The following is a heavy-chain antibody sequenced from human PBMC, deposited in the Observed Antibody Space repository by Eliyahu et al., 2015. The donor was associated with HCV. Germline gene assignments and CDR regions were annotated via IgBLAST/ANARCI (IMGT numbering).Heavy chain of an antibody. CDR2: IHHSGDT. Sequence: QVRLQDSGPGLVKPSETXSLSCXXSGXSISSNYYWGWIRXPPGKGLXWXGSIHHSGDTYYNPSLKSRVTISLDTSKNQFSLRLTSVTAADTAVYYCARDPRRGVGASYWGQGTLVTVSS. CDR1: GXSISSNYY. CDR3: ARDPRRGVGASY. V-gene: IGHV4-38-2*02. J-gene: IGHJ4*02. D-gene: IGHD1-26*01.